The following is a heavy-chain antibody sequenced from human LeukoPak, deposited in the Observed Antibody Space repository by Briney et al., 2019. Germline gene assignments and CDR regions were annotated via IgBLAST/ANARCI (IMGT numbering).Heavy chain of an antibody. V-gene: IGHV1-2*02. J-gene: IGHJ6*03. CDR2: INPNSGGT. CDR3: AREGYSSSPPYYYYYMDV. D-gene: IGHD6-6*01. Sequence: ASVKVSCXASGYTFTGYYMHWVRQAHGQGLEWMGWINPNSGGTNYAQKFQGRVTMTRDTSISTAYMELSRLRSDDTAVYYCAREGYSSSPPYYYYYMDVWGKGTTVTVSS. CDR1: GYTFTGYY.